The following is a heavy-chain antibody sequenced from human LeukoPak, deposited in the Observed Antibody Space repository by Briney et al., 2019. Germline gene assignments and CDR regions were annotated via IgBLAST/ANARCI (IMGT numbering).Heavy chain of an antibody. J-gene: IGHJ5*02. V-gene: IGHV3-48*03. Sequence: GGSLRLSCAASGFTFSSYEMNWVRQAPGKGLEWVSYISSSGSTIYYADSVKGRFTISRDNAKNSLYLQMNSLRAEDTAVYYCARGGYSSSWYDGKGGWFDPWGQGTLVTVSS. CDR1: GFTFSSYE. D-gene: IGHD6-13*01. CDR3: ARGGYSSSWYDGKGGWFDP. CDR2: ISSSGSTI.